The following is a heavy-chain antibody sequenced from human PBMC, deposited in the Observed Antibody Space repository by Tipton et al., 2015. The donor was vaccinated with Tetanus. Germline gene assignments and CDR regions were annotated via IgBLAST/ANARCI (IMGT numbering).Heavy chain of an antibody. J-gene: IGHJ4*02. CDR1: GVTFSNFA. CDR3: AKYKDDSSGFRSFDY. V-gene: IGHV3-23*01. D-gene: IGHD3-22*01. CDR2: IGPSGADI. Sequence: SGVTFSNFAMTWVRQAPGKGLEWVSVIGPSGADIQYADSVNGRFTISRDNSKSTLYLQMNSLRAEDTAVYYCAKYKDDSSGFRSFDYWGQGTLVTVSS.